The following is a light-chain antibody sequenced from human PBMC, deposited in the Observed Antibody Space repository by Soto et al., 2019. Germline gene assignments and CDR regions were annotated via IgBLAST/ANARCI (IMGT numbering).Light chain of an antibody. CDR2: EVS. CDR3: SSYTSGSTYV. V-gene: IGLV2-14*01. Sequence: QSVLTQPASVSGSPGQSITISCTGTSSDVGGYGYVSWYQQHPGKVPKLMIYEVSNRPSGVSNRFSGSKSGNTASLTISGLQAEDEADYYCSSYTSGSTYVFGTGTKLTVL. J-gene: IGLJ1*01. CDR1: SSDVGGYGY.